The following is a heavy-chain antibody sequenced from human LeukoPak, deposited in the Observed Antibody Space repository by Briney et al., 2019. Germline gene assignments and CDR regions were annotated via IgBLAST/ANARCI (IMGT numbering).Heavy chain of an antibody. V-gene: IGHV3-33*01. J-gene: IGHJ3*02. Sequence: PGGPLRLSCAASGFTFSSYGMHWVRQAPGKGLEWVAVIWNDGSNKYYADSVKGRFTISRDNSKNTLYLQMNSLRAEDTAVYYCARIHSLYYYDSSGYGAFDIWGQGTMVTVSS. CDR3: ARIHSLYYYDSSGYGAFDI. D-gene: IGHD3-22*01. CDR1: GFTFSSYG. CDR2: IWNDGSNK.